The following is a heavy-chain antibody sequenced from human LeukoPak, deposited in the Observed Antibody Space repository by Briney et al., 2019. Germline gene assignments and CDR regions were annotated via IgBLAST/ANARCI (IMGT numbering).Heavy chain of an antibody. CDR2: INPNSGGT. J-gene: IGHJ5*02. CDR3: ARVEKDSMRFGELYEEFNWFDP. V-gene: IGHV1-2*02. Sequence: GASVKVSCKASGYTFTGYYMHWVRQAPGQGLEWMGWINPNSGGTNYAQKFQGRVTMTRDTSISTAYMELSKLRSDDTAVYYCARVEKDSMRFGELYEEFNWFDPWGQGTLVTVSS. CDR1: GYTFTGYY. D-gene: IGHD3-10*01.